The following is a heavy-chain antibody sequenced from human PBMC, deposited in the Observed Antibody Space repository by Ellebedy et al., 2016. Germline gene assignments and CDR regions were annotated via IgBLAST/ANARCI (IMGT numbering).Heavy chain of an antibody. D-gene: IGHD1-26*01. CDR3: AKDIVQYSGSYGDY. Sequence: GESLKISXAASGFTFSSYSMNWVRQAPGKGLEWVSAISGSGGSTYYADSVKGRFTISRDNSKNTLYLQMNSLRAEDTAVYYCAKDIVQYSGSYGDYWGQGTLVTVSS. CDR2: ISGSGGST. V-gene: IGHV3-23*01. J-gene: IGHJ4*02. CDR1: GFTFSSYS.